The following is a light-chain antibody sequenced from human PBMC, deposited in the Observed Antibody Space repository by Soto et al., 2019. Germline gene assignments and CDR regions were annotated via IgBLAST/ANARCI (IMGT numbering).Light chain of an antibody. CDR1: SSNVGSNA. V-gene: IGLV1-44*01. J-gene: IGLJ3*02. Sequence: QSALTQPPSASGTPGQRVTISCSGSSSNVGSNAVNWYQQIPGTAPKLLIYSNDQRPSGVPDRFSGSGSGTSASLAISGLQSEDEADYYCAAWDDSLNGWVCGGGTKLTVL. CDR2: SND. CDR3: AAWDDSLNGWV.